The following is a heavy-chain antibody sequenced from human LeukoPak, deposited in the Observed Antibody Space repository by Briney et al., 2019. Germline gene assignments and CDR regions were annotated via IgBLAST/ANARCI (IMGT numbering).Heavy chain of an antibody. CDR2: IKQDGSEK. CDR3: AQECVDSSGYYSVPNYFDP. D-gene: IGHD3-22*01. J-gene: IGHJ5*02. Sequence: GGSLRLSCAASGFTFSSYWMSWVRQAPGKGLEWVANIKQDGSEKYYVDSVKGRFTISRDNAKNSLYLQMDSLRAEDTAVYYCAQECVDSSGYYSVPNYFDPWGQGTLVTVSS. V-gene: IGHV3-7*01. CDR1: GFTFSSYW.